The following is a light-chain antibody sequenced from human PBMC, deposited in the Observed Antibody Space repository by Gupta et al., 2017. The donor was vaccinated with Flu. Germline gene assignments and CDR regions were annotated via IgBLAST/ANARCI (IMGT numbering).Light chain of an antibody. Sequence: DVVMTQTPISLSVTPGEPASISCRSSKSLVNENERKTYLDWYLQKPGQSPQLLIFGDSYRPSEVPDRFSGVGSGTDFTLHISRVEAGDFGIYYCMQRVEYPFTSGQGTKLEMK. CDR1: KSLVNENERKTY. V-gene: IGKV2-40*01. CDR3: MQRVEYPFT. J-gene: IGKJ2*01. CDR2: GDS.